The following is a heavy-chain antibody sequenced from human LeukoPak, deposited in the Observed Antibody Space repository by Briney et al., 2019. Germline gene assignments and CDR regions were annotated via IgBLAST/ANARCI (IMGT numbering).Heavy chain of an antibody. Sequence: SETLSLTCTVSGGSISGSSYYWGWIRQPPGKGLEWIGSIYYSGSTYYNPSLKSRVTISVDTSKNQFSLKLSSVTAADTAVYYCARVDYYGMDVWGQGTTVTVSS. CDR2: IYYSGST. CDR3: ARVDYYGMDV. CDR1: GGSISGSSYY. J-gene: IGHJ6*02. V-gene: IGHV4-39*07.